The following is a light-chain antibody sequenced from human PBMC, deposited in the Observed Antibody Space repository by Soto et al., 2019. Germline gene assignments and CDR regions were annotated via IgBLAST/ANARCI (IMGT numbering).Light chain of an antibody. CDR2: GAS. CDR3: QQYGSFSIT. CDR1: QSVSSTY. J-gene: IGKJ5*01. Sequence: EIVLTQSPGTLSLSPWERATLSCRASQSVSSTYLAWYQQKPGQAPRLLIYGASSRATGIPDRFSGSGSGTDFTLTISRLEPEDFAVYYCQQYGSFSITFGQGTRLEIK. V-gene: IGKV3-20*01.